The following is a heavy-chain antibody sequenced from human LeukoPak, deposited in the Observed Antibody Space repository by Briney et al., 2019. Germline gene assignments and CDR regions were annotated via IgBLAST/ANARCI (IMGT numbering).Heavy chain of an antibody. CDR2: ISSGGTYT. V-gene: IGHV3-11*05. CDR1: GFTFDAFS. CDR3: AREVTVTDGMDV. Sequence: PGRSLRLSCGTSGFTFDAFSMSWIRQAPGKGLEWVSYISSGGTYTNYADSVKGRFTISRDNAKNSLYLQMNSLRAEDTAVYYCAREVTVTDGMDVWGQGTTVTVSS. D-gene: IGHD4-17*01. J-gene: IGHJ6*02.